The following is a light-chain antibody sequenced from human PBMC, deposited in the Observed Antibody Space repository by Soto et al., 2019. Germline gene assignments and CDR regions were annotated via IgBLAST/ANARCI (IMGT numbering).Light chain of an antibody. CDR1: QSSSSY. CDR3: QQSYSTPPYT. Sequence: DIQMTQSPSSLSASVGDRVTITCRASQSSSSYLNWYQQKPGKAPKLLIYAASSLQSGVPSRFSGSGSGTDFTFTISSLQPEDFATYYCQQSYSTPPYTFGQGTKLEIK. J-gene: IGKJ2*01. CDR2: AAS. V-gene: IGKV1-39*01.